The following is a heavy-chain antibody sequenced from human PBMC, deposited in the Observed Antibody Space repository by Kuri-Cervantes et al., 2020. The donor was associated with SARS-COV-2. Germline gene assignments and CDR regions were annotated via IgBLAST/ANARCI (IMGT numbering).Heavy chain of an antibody. CDR3: ARDRAGGYGSGYQYYFDS. J-gene: IGHJ4*02. Sequence: GESLKISCAASRFMFSCDRMNWVRQPPGKGLEWVANINQNEGVTKYVDSVKGRFTISRDNAKTSVYLQMNSLRAEDTAVYYCARDRAGGYGSGYQYYFDSWGQGTLVTVSS. CDR2: INQNEGVT. V-gene: IGHV3-7*01. D-gene: IGHD5-18*01. CDR1: RFMFSCDR.